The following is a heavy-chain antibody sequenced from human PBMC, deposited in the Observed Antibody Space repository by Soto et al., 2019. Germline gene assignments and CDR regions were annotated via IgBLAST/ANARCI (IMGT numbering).Heavy chain of an antibody. J-gene: IGHJ6*02. V-gene: IGHV4-39*01. D-gene: IGHD5-18*01. CDR3: ARRPDTAMDLYYYYGMDV. CDR2: IYYSGST. CDR1: GGSISSSSYY. Sequence: PSETLSLTCTVSGGSISSSSYYWGWIRQPPGKGLEWIGSIYYSGSTYYNPSLKSRVTISVDTSKNQFSLKLSSVTAADTAVYYCARRPDTAMDLYYYYGMDVWGQGTTVTVSS.